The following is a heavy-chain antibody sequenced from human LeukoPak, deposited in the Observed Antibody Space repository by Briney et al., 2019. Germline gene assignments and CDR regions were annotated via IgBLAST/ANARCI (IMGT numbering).Heavy chain of an antibody. D-gene: IGHD6-19*01. CDR3: ARDLGGWYDY. CDR1: GFSFSSYA. J-gene: IGHJ4*02. Sequence: SGGSLRLSCAASGFSFSSYAMHWVRQAPGKGLEYVSGISSDGGSTCYANSVKGRFTISRDNSKNTLYLQMGSLRDEDMVVYYCARDLGGWYDYWGQGTLVTVSS. V-gene: IGHV3-64*01. CDR2: ISSDGGST.